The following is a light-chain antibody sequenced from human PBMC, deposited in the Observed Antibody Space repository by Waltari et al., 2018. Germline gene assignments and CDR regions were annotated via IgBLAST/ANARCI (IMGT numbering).Light chain of an antibody. V-gene: IGKV1-39*01. CDR1: LSISSS. J-gene: IGKJ2*01. CDR3: QQSYSTPYT. CDR2: AAS. Sequence: DIQITQSPSSLSASIRYRVTLTCRASLSISSSLNWYQQKPGKAPKLLIYAASSLQSGVPSRFSGSGSGTDFTLTISSLQPEDFATYYCQQSYSTPYTFGQGTKLEIK.